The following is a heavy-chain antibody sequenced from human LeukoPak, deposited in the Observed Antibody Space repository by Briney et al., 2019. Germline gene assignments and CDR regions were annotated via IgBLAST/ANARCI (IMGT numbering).Heavy chain of an antibody. CDR1: GGTFSSYA. J-gene: IGHJ4*02. V-gene: IGHV1-69*05. CDR2: IIPIFGTA. CDR3: ARGMVRGVPGPYFDS. D-gene: IGHD3-10*01. Sequence: GSSXXVSCKASGGTFSSYAISWVRQAPGQGLEWMGGIIPIFGTANYAQTFQGRVTIPTDESTSTAYIELSSLRSEDTAVYYCARGMVRGVPGPYFDSWGQGTLVTVSS.